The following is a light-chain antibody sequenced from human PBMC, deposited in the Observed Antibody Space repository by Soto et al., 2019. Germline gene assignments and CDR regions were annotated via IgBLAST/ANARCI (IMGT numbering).Light chain of an antibody. CDR1: QGISSY. Sequence: IQLTQSPSSLSASVGDRVTITCRACQGISSYLAWYQQKPGKAPKLLIYGASTLEGGVPFRFSGSGSGTDFTLTISSLQPEDFATYYCQQLNTYPVTFGQGTRLEIK. CDR3: QQLNTYPVT. J-gene: IGKJ5*01. CDR2: GAS. V-gene: IGKV1-9*01.